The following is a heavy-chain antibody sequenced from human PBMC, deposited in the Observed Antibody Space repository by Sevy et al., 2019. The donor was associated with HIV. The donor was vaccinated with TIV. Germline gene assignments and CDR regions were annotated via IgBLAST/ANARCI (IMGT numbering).Heavy chain of an antibody. CDR1: GFTFGNHA. CDR2: ISFDGRNE. CDR3: ARDRCTDGVCFRSGYFDY. J-gene: IGHJ4*01. V-gene: IGHV3-30*04. D-gene: IGHD2-8*01. Sequence: GGSLRLSCAASGFTFGNHAIHWVRQAPGKGLEWVAIISFDGRNEHYADSVKGRFTISRDNSKNTVYLQMTRLRTEDMAVYYCARDRCTDGVCFRSGYFDYWGQGTLVTVSS.